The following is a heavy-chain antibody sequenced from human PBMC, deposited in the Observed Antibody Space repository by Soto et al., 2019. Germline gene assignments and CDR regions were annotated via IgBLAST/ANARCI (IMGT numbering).Heavy chain of an antibody. D-gene: IGHD6-19*01. CDR1: GFTFTSSA. CDR2: IVVGSGNT. V-gene: IGHV1-58*01. CDR3: AADGQWLVFDYYYGMDV. Sequence: QMQLVQSGPEVKKPGTSVKVSCKASGFTFTSSAVQWVRQARGQRLEWIGWIVVGSGNTNYAQKFQERVTITRDMSTSTAYMELSSLRSEDTAVYYCAADGQWLVFDYYYGMDVWGQGTTVTVSS. J-gene: IGHJ6*02.